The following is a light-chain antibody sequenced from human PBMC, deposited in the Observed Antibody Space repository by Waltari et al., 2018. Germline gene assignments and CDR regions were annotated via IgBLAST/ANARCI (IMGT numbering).Light chain of an antibody. CDR1: SSNIGNKY. CDR2: ANG. CDR3: GTWDTSLSAWV. Sequence: QSVLTQAPSVSAAPGQKVTISCAGSSSNIGNKYVSWYQQFPGTAPKLLIYANGKRPSGVPDRFSASKSGTSATLGITGLQTGDEANYYCGTWDTSLSAWVFGGGTKLTVL. J-gene: IGLJ3*02. V-gene: IGLV1-51*01.